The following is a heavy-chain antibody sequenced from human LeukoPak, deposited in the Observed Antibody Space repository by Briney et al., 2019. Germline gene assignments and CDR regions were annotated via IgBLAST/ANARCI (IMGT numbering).Heavy chain of an antibody. Sequence: SETLSPTCAVYGGSFSGYYWSWIRQPPGKGLEWIGEINHSGSTNYNPSLKSRVTISVDTSKNQFSLKLSSVTAADTAVYYCARRRITMVRGVITDWFDPWGQGTLVTVSS. CDR3: ARRRITMVRGVITDWFDP. D-gene: IGHD3-10*01. V-gene: IGHV4-34*01. CDR2: INHSGST. CDR1: GGSFSGYY. J-gene: IGHJ5*02.